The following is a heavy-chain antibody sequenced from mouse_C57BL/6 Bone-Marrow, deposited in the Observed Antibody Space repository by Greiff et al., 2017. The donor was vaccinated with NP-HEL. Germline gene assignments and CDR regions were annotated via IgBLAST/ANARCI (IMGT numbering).Heavy chain of an antibody. D-gene: IGHD1-1*01. CDR2: ISSGSSTI. Sequence: EVQLVESGGGLVKPGGSLKLSCAASGFTFSDYGMHWVRQAPEKGLEWVAYISSGSSTIYYADTVKGRFTISRDNAKNTLFLQMTSLRSEDTAMYYCASLLWYAMDYWGQGTSVTVSS. J-gene: IGHJ4*01. CDR3: ASLLWYAMDY. V-gene: IGHV5-17*01. CDR1: GFTFSDYG.